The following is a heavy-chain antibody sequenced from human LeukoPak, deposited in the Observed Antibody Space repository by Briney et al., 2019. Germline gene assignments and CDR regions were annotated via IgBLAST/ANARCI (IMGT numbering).Heavy chain of an antibody. J-gene: IGHJ4*02. V-gene: IGHV4-39*01. CDR1: GGSISTSSYY. CDR3: VRLGCSGGSCYSFDS. Sequence: SETLSLTCTVSGGSISTSSYYWGWIRQPPGKGLEWIGSIYYSGSTNYKPSLKSRVTIYVDMSKNQLSLKLTSVTAADTAVYYCVRLGCSGGSCYSFDSWGQGTLVTVSS. CDR2: IYYSGST. D-gene: IGHD2-15*01.